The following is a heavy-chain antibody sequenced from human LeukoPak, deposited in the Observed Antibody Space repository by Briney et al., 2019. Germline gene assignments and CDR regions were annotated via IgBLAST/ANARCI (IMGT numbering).Heavy chain of an antibody. V-gene: IGHV3-21*01. D-gene: IGHD2-15*01. Sequence: GGSLRLSCAASGFTFSSYSMNWVRQAPGKGLEWVSSISSSSSYIYYADSVKGRFTISRDNAKNSLYLQMNSLRAEDTAVYYCVGGGPQGNWFDPWGQGTLVTVSS. J-gene: IGHJ5*02. CDR2: ISSSSSYI. CDR1: GFTFSSYS. CDR3: VGGGPQGNWFDP.